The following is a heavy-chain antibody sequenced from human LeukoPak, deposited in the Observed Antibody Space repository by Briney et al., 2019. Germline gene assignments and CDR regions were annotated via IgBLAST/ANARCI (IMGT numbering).Heavy chain of an antibody. V-gene: IGHV4-59*12. CDR2: IYYSGST. J-gene: IGHJ6*03. CDR3: ARLRYEGGYDFSRYYYYYYMDV. CDR1: GGSISSYY. Sequence: SETLSLTCTVSGGSISSYYWSWIRQPPGKGLEWIGYIYYSGSTNYNPSLKSRVTISVDTSKNQFSLKLSSVTAADTAVYYCARLRYEGGYDFSRYYYYYYMDVWGKGTTVTISS. D-gene: IGHD5-12*01.